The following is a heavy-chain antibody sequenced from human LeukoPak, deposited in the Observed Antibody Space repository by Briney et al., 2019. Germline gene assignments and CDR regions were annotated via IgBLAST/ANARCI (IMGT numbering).Heavy chain of an antibody. J-gene: IGHJ4*02. V-gene: IGHV3-74*01. CDR2: ISSDGSTT. Sequence: GGSLRLSCAASGFTFSNSWVHWVRQAPGKGLIWISLISSDGSTTIYADSVKGRFTISRDNAKNTLYLQMNRLRHEDTAVYYCARREGSSWYYFDYWGQGTLVTVSS. D-gene: IGHD6-13*01. CDR1: GFTFSNSW. CDR3: ARREGSSWYYFDY.